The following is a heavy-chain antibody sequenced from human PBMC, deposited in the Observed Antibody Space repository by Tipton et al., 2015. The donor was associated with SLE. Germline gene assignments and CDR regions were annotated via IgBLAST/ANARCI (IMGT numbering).Heavy chain of an antibody. CDR2: TYYSGSD. V-gene: IGHV4-39*07. D-gene: IGHD6-13*01. J-gene: IGHJ5*02. CDR3: VRLSAVAGTKWFDP. CDR1: GGSISDNSYY. Sequence: TLSLTCTVSGGSISDNSYYWAWIRQAPGKGLEWIGTTYYSGSDYYNPSLKSRASISVDTYNNQFSLRLRSVTAADAAVYYCVRLSAVAGTKWFDPWGQGILVTVSS.